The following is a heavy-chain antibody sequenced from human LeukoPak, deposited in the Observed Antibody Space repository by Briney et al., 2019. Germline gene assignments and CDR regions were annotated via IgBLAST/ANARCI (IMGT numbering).Heavy chain of an antibody. CDR2: IYYSGST. J-gene: IGHJ4*02. Sequence: SETLSLTCTVSGGSISPHSWSWIRQPPGKGLEWIGYIYYSGSTKYNPSLNSRVTISVDTSKNQFSLKLSSVTAADTAVYFCARDRSGYDYRGYYFDYWGQGTLVTVSS. CDR3: ARDRSGYDYRGYYFDY. CDR1: GGSISPHS. D-gene: IGHD5-12*01. V-gene: IGHV4-59*11.